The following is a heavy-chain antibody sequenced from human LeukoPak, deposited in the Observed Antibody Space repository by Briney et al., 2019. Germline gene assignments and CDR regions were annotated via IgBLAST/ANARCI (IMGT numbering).Heavy chain of an antibody. V-gene: IGHV1-69*04. J-gene: IGHJ6*03. CDR2: IIPILGIA. Sequence: GSSVKVSCKASGGTFSSYAISWVRQAPGQGLEWMGRIIPILGIANYAQKFQGRVTITADKSTSTAYMELSSLRSEDTAVYYCAREYYDFWSGYYTVQLPADYYMDVWGKGTTVTVSS. D-gene: IGHD3-3*01. CDR3: AREYYDFWSGYYTVQLPADYYMDV. CDR1: GGTFSSYA.